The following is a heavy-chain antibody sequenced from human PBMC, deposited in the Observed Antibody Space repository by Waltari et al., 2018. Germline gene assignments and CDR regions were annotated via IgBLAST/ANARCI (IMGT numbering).Heavy chain of an antibody. CDR1: GYTFSDYH. Sequence: QVQLVQSGTEVKKPGASVRVSCQASGYTFSDYHLHWVRQTPGQGFEWMGWIKPKNGDTSYAQNFLGRVTMTRDTSINTAYMDLSGLRSDDAAVFYCARDPGPIVGAPDFWGQGTLVTVSS. J-gene: IGHJ4*02. V-gene: IGHV1-2*02. D-gene: IGHD1-26*01. CDR3: ARDPGPIVGAPDF. CDR2: IKPKNGDT.